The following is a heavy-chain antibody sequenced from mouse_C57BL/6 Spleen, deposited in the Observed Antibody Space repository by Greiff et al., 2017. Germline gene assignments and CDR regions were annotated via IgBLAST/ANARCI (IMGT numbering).Heavy chain of an antibody. D-gene: IGHD1-1*01. J-gene: IGHJ2*01. CDR3: ARGCSSWNFDY. V-gene: IGHV1-80*01. CDR2: IYPGDGDT. CDR1: GYAFSSYW. Sequence: QVQLKESGAELVKPGASVKISCKASGYAFSSYWMNWVKQRPGKGLEWIGQIYPGDGDTNYNGKFKGKATLTADKSSSTAYMQLSSLTSEDSAVYFCARGCSSWNFDYWGQGTTLTVSS.